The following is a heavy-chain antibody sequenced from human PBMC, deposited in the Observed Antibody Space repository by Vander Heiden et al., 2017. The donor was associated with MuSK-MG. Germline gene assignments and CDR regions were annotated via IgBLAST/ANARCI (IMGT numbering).Heavy chain of an antibody. D-gene: IGHD1-26*01. CDR3: ARAGSRVGATFYYYGLDV. CDR2: ISYDGANK. J-gene: IGHJ6*02. CDR1: GFTLSPHG. Sequence: QVQLVESGGGVVQPGRSLRLSCAASGFTLSPHGMHAVRQAPGKGLEWVALISYDGANKYYADSVKGRFTISRDNSENTLHLQMNSLRAEDTAVYYCARAGSRVGATFYYYGLDVWGHGTTVTVSS. V-gene: IGHV3-30-3*01.